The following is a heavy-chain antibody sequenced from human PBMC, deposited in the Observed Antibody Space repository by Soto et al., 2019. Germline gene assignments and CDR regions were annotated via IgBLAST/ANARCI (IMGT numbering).Heavy chain of an antibody. CDR2: IYFSGST. J-gene: IGHJ4*02. V-gene: IGHV4-59*01. CDR3: ARTRLRGPFDY. Sequence: SETLSLTCTVSGGSISSYYWSWIRQPPGKGLELIVYIYFSGSTNYNPSLKSRVTISVDTSKNQFSLKLSSVTAADTAVYYCARTRLRGPFDYWGQGTLVTVSS. D-gene: IGHD4-17*01. CDR1: GGSISSYY.